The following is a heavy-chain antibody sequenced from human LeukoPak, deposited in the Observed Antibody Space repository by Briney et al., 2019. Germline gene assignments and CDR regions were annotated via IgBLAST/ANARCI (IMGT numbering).Heavy chain of an antibody. CDR1: GYTFTGYY. D-gene: IGHD3-22*01. CDR3: ARGSIYYDSSGYLRY. V-gene: IGHV1-2*02. CDR2: INPNSGGT. Sequence: GASVKVSCKASGYTFTGYYMHWVREAPGQGLEWMGWINPNSGGTNYAQKFQGRVTMTRDTSISTAYMELSRLRSDDTAVYYCARGSIYYDSSGYLRYWGQGTLVTVSS. J-gene: IGHJ4*02.